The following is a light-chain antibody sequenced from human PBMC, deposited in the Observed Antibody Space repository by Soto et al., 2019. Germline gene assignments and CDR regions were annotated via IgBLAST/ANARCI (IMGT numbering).Light chain of an antibody. CDR2: GAS. V-gene: IGKV3-15*01. CDR3: QQYNNRPSWT. CDR1: QSVNTN. J-gene: IGKJ1*01. Sequence: EIVVTQSPATLSVSPGERATLSCRASQSVNTNFAWYQQKPGQAPRLLIYGASTRATGIPARFSGSGSGTEFTLTISSLQSEDFAVYYCQQYNNRPSWTFGQGTKVEVK.